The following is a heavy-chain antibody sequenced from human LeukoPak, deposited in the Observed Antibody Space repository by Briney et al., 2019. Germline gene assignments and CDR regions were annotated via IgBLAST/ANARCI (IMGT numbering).Heavy chain of an antibody. CDR2: ISGSGSTI. CDR3: ARVSNTMSSGSYYRDDAFDI. D-gene: IGHD3-10*01. J-gene: IGHJ3*02. CDR1: GFTFSSYA. V-gene: IGHV3-48*03. Sequence: PGGSLRLSCAASGFTFSSYAMSWVRQARGKGGGGVTYISGSGSTIYYADSVKARFTVSRDNAKNSLYLQMNSLRAEDTAVYYRARVSNTMSSGSYYRDDAFDIWGQGTMVTVSS.